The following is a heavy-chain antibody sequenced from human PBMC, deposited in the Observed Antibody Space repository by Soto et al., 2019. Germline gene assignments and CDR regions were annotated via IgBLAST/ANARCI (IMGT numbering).Heavy chain of an antibody. J-gene: IGHJ4*02. D-gene: IGHD6-13*01. CDR3: AKDSWYFDL. V-gene: IGHV3-74*01. CDR2: IDTCGSST. CDR1: GFIFTNSW. Sequence: PGGSLRLSCEASGFIFTNSWMHWVRQVPGKGLVWVSRIDTCGSSTSYADSVKGRFTISRDNAKNTVSLQMNSLRAEDTGVYYCAKDSWYFDLWSQGSLVTVSS.